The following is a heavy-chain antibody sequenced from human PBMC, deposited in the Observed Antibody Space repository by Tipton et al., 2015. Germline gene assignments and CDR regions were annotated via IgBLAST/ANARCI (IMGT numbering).Heavy chain of an antibody. CDR2: ISASGSLT. V-gene: IGHV3-23*01. CDR3: AKDNGGRLVANSRFIDY. D-gene: IGHD2-15*01. J-gene: IGHJ4*02. CDR1: GFTFNTYA. Sequence: SLRLSCAASGFTFNTYALAWVRQAPGRGLEWVSTISASGSLTYYTASVKGRFTISRDNSRDTLYLQVNSLRADDTGIYYCAKDNGGRLVANSRFIDYWGQGTLVSVSS.